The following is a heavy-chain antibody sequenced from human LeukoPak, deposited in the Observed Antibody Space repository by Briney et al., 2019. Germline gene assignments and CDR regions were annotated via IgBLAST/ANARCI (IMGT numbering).Heavy chain of an antibody. CDR2: IYHSGST. Sequence: PSETLSLTCAVSGHSITNPNWWSWVRQPPGKGLEWIGEIYHSGSTKYNPSLKSRVTISVDTSKNLFSLSLNSVTAADTAVYYCARGVQGWFAPWGQGTLVTVSS. CDR1: GHSITNPNW. CDR3: ARGVQGWFAP. J-gene: IGHJ5*02. V-gene: IGHV4-4*02. D-gene: IGHD3-10*01.